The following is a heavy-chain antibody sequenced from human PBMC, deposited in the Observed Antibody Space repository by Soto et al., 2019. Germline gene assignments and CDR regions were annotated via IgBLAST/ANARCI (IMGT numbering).Heavy chain of an antibody. CDR2: ISWNSNTI. Sequence: EVQLVESGGGLVQPGRSLRLSCAASGFTFDNYAMHWVRQAPGKGLEWVSGISWNSNTIAYADSVKGRFTISRDNAKNSLYLQMNSLRAEDTAFYYCAKDTGPNWGQGTLVTVFS. CDR3: AKDTGPN. V-gene: IGHV3-9*01. CDR1: GFTFDNYA. J-gene: IGHJ4*02.